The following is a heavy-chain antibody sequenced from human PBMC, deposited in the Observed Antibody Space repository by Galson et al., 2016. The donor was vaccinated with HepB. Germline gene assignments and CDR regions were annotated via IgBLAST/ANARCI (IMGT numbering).Heavy chain of an antibody. D-gene: IGHD5-24*01. CDR3: ARDRGHGDDHEGMYFDF. Sequence: SETLSLTCGVFGGTFNGYYWTWIRQPPGKGLEWIGQIHHSGSTVYSPTFMSRLTMSVDESKNQFSLMLRSVTAADAAVYYCARDRGHGDDHEGMYFDFWGQGTLVTISS. CDR2: IHHSGST. CDR1: GGTFNGYY. J-gene: IGHJ4*02. V-gene: IGHV4-34*01.